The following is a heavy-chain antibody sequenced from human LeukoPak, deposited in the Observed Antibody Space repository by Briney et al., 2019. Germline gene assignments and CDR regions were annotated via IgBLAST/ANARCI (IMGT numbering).Heavy chain of an antibody. CDR2: FYTSGST. CDR3: ARYCRSGSCYSGRTFDP. Sequence: SETLSLTCTVSGDSINTHYWSWIRQSPGKGLEWIGYFYTSGSTNFNPSLKGRVTISEDTSKNQFSLKLSSVTAADTAVYYCARYCRSGSCYSGRTFDPWGQGTRVTVSS. CDR1: GDSINTHY. V-gene: IGHV4-4*09. J-gene: IGHJ5*02. D-gene: IGHD2-15*01.